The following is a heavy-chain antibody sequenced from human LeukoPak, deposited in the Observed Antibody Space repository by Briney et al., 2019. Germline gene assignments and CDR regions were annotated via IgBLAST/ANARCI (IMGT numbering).Heavy chain of an antibody. CDR1: GFSFSSYA. V-gene: IGHV3-64D*06. CDR3: VKDGARYCSSTSCLHTDAFDI. J-gene: IGHJ3*02. CDR2: ICSNGGST. D-gene: IGHD2-2*01. Sequence: GGSLRLSCSASGFSFSSYAMYWVRPALGKGLEYVSPICSNGGSTYYTDSVKGRFTISRDNSKNTLYLQMSSLRAEDTAVYYCVKDGARYCSSTSCLHTDAFDIWGQGTMVTVSS.